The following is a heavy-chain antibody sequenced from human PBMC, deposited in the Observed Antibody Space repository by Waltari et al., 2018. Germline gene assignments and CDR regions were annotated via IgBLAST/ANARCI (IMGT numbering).Heavy chain of an antibody. CDR2: IYHSGST. J-gene: IGHJ6*02. CDR3: AGGVVIKGYYYGMDV. CDR1: GYSISSGYY. D-gene: IGHD3-3*01. Sequence: QVQLQESGPGLVKPSETLSLTCAVSGYSISSGYYWGWIRQPPGKGLEWIGSIYHSGSTYYNPSLKSRVTIAVDTSKNQFSLKLSSVTAADTAVYYCAGGVVIKGYYYGMDVWGQGTTVTVSS. V-gene: IGHV4-38-2*01.